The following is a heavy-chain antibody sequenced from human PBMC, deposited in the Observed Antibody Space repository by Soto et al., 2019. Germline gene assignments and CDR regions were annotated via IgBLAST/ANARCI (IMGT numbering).Heavy chain of an antibody. CDR3: ARDYDIPLYYFDY. CDR2: INAGNGNT. V-gene: IGHV1-3*01. D-gene: IGHD3-9*01. Sequence: RASVKVSFKASGYTFTSYAMHWVRQAPGQRLKWMGWINAGNGNTKYSQKFQGRVTITRDTSASTAYMELSSLRSEDTAVYYCARDYDIPLYYFDYWGQGTLVTVSS. CDR1: GYTFTSYA. J-gene: IGHJ4*02.